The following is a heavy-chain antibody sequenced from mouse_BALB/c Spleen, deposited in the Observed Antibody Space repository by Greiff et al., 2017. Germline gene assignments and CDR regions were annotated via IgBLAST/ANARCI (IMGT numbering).Heavy chain of an antibody. CDR3: ARGSTMITSSWFAY. CDR2: IWAGGST. CDR1: GFSLTSYG. Sequence: VQLKESGPGLVAPSQSLSITCTVSGFSLTSYGVHWVRQPPGKGLEWLGVIWAGGSTNYNSALMSRLSISKDNSKSQVFLKMNSLQTDDTAMYYCARGSTMITSSWFAYWGQGTLVTVSA. V-gene: IGHV2-9*02. D-gene: IGHD2-4*01. J-gene: IGHJ3*01.